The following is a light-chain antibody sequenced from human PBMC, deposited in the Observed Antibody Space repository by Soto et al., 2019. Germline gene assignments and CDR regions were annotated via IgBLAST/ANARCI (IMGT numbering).Light chain of an antibody. CDR1: QSFNSIY. CDR2: GAS. J-gene: IGKJ1*01. Sequence: EIVLTQSPGTLSLSPGERATLSCRASQSFNSIYLAWYQQKPGQAPRLLIYGASSRATGIPDRFSGSGSGTDFTLTISRLEPEPFAVYYCHQYDSWTFGQGTKV. CDR3: HQYDSWT. V-gene: IGKV3-20*01.